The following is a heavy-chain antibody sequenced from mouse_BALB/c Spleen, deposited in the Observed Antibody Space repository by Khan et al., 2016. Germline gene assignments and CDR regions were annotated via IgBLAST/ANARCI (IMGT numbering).Heavy chain of an antibody. Sequence: EVQLQESGPGLVKPSQSLSLTRTVTGYSITSDYAWNWIRQFPGNKLEWMGYISYSGYSSYNPSLKSRISITRDTSKNQFFLQLNSVTPDDTATXYCAKGRRKAWFAYWGQGTLVTVSA. J-gene: IGHJ3*01. CDR3: AKGRRKAWFAY. V-gene: IGHV3-2*02. CDR1: GYSITSDYA. CDR2: ISYSGYS.